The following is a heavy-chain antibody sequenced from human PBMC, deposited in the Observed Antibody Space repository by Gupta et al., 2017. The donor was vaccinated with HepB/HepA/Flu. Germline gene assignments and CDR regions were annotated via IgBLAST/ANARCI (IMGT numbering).Heavy chain of an antibody. CDR2: IIPILGIA. CDR1: GGTFSSYA. Sequence: QVQLVQSGAEVKKPGSSVKVSCKASGGTFSSYAISWVRQAPGQGLEWMGRIIPILGIANYAQKFQGRVTITADKSTSTAYMELSSLRSEDTAVYYCARQSANCGGDYYEDYYYYGMDVWGQGTTVTVSS. D-gene: IGHD2-21*02. V-gene: IGHV1-69*04. CDR3: ARQSANCGGDYYEDYYYYGMDV. J-gene: IGHJ6*02.